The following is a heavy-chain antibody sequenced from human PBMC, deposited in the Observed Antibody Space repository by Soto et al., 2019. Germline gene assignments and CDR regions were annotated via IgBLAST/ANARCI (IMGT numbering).Heavy chain of an antibody. V-gene: IGHV1-18*01. CDR1: GYSFTRYG. CDR3: ARMGDVPYYSYGLDV. J-gene: IGHJ6*02. CDR2: ISGYNANT. D-gene: IGHD3-16*01. Sequence: QVQLVQSGAEVKKPGASVKVSCKASGYSFTRYGISWVRQAPGQGLEWMGWISGYNANTNYPENLQGRVTMTTDTSTSTAYMEVRNLRSDDTAVYYCARMGDVPYYSYGLDVWGQGTTVTVSS.